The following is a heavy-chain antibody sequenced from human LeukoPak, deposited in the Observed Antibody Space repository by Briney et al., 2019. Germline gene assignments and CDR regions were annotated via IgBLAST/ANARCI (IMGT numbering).Heavy chain of an antibody. Sequence: GGSLRLSCAASGITFSSSWMHWVRQAPGKGLVWVSRISNDGTNTIYADSVKGRFTISRDNAKNTLYLQMNSLRAEDTAVYYCARDQSITGPTTVDCWGRGTLVTVSS. CDR3: ARDQSITGPTTVDC. V-gene: IGHV3-74*01. CDR2: ISNDGTNT. CDR1: GITFSSSW. J-gene: IGHJ4*02. D-gene: IGHD1-26*01.